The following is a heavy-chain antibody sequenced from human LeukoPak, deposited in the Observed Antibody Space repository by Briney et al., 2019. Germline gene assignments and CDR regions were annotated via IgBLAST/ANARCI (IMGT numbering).Heavy chain of an antibody. CDR3: AREGEDDILTGYYSNWFDP. D-gene: IGHD3-9*01. J-gene: IGHJ5*02. V-gene: IGHV7-4-1*02. CDR2: INTNTGNP. Sequence: ASVKVSCKASGGTFSSYAISWVRQAPGQGLEWMGWINTNTGNPTYAQGFTGLFVFSLDTSVSTAYLQISSLKAEDTAVYYCAREGEDDILTGYYSNWFDPWGQGTLVTVSS. CDR1: GGTFSSYA.